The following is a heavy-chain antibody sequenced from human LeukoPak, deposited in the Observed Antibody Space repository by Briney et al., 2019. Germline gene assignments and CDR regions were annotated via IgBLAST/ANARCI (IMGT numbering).Heavy chain of an antibody. J-gene: IGHJ6*03. Sequence: SETLSLTCAVYGGSFSGYYWSWIRPPPGKGLEWIGEINHSGSTNYNPSLKSRVTISVDTSKNQFSLKLSSVTAADTAVYYCARGLGYCSSTSCYTPYYMDVWGKGTTVTVSS. CDR3: ARGLGYCSSTSCYTPYYMDV. D-gene: IGHD2-2*02. CDR1: GGSFSGYY. CDR2: INHSGST. V-gene: IGHV4-34*01.